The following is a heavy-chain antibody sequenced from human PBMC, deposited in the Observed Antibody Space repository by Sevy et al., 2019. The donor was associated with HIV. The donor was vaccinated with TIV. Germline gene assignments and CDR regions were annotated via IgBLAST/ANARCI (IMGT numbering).Heavy chain of an antibody. J-gene: IGHJ4*02. CDR1: GFTFSSYS. CDR2: ISSSSYI. V-gene: IGHV3-21*01. Sequence: GGSLRLSCAASGFTFSSYSMNWVRQAPGKGLEWVSSISSSSYIYYADSVKGRFTISRDNAKNSLYLQMNSLRAEDTAVYYCARALGGSSIDYWGQGTLVTVSS. D-gene: IGHD1-26*01. CDR3: ARALGGSSIDY.